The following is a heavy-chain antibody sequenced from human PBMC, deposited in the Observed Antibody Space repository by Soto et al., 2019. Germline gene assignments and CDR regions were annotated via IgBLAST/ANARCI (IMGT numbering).Heavy chain of an antibody. V-gene: IGHV2-70*01. CDR1: GFSLSTSGMC. D-gene: IGHD3-3*01. CDR3: AARDSTIFGGPYYYGMDV. J-gene: IGHJ6*02. CDR2: IDWDDDK. Sequence: VSGPTTVNPTQTLTLTCPFSGFSLSTSGMCVSWIRQPPGKALEWLALIDWDDDKYYSTSLKTRLTISKDTSKNQVVLTMTNMDPVDTATYYCAARDSTIFGGPYYYGMDVWGQGTTVTVSS.